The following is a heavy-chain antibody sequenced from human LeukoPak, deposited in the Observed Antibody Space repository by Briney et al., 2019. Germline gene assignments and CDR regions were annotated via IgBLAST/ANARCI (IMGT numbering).Heavy chain of an antibody. CDR1: GFTFSSYG. D-gene: IGHD2-8*02. J-gene: IGHJ5*02. CDR3: ATYRHVLSPLES. CDR2: IRYDGSNK. Sequence: GGSLRLSCAASGFTFSSYGMHWVRQAPGKGLEWVAFIRYDGSNKYYADSVKGRFTISRDNSKNTLYLQLNSLRAEDTAIYYCATYRHVLSPLESWGQGTLVTVSS. V-gene: IGHV3-30*02.